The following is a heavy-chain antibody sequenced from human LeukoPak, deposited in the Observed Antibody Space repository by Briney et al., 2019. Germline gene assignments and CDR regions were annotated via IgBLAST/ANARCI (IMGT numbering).Heavy chain of an antibody. CDR2: MNPNSGNT. CDR3: ARDYSSSHPPDY. CDR1: GYTFTSYD. D-gene: IGHD6-6*01. Sequence: ASVKVSCKASGYTFTSYDINWVRQATGQGLEWMGWMNPNSGNTGYAQKFQGRVTMTRNTSISTAYMELSSLRSEDTAVYYCARDYSSSHPPDYWGQGTLVTVSS. V-gene: IGHV1-8*01. J-gene: IGHJ4*02.